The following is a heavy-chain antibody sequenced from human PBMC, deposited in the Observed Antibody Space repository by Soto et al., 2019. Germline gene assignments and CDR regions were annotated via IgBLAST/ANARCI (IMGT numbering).Heavy chain of an antibody. Sequence: GESLKISCKGSGYSFPSYWMGWVRQMPGKGLEWMGIIYPGDSDTRYSPSFQGQVTISADKSISTAYLQWSSLKASDTAMYYCASDYYDSSGYWHDAFDIWGQGTMVNVSS. J-gene: IGHJ3*02. CDR2: IYPGDSDT. CDR3: ASDYYDSSGYWHDAFDI. D-gene: IGHD3-22*01. CDR1: GYSFPSYW. V-gene: IGHV5-51*01.